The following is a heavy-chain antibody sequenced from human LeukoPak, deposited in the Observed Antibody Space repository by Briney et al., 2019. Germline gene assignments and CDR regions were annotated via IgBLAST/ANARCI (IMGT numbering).Heavy chain of an antibody. J-gene: IGHJ3*01. CDR2: IRTSGGVV. CDR3: VRDQFYAFDV. Sequence: GGSLRLSCAASGSTFTSYTMNWVRQAPGKGLEWISYIRTSGGVVSYTDSVRGRFTISTDSAKNSLYLQMNSLRDDDTAVYYCVRDQFYAFDVWGQGTMVTVSS. CDR1: GSTFTSYT. V-gene: IGHV3-48*02.